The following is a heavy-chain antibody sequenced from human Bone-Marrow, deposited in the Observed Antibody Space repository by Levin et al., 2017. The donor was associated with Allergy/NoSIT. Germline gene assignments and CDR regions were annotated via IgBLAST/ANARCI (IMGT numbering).Heavy chain of an antibody. CDR1: GGSVSSDTYY. CDR2: LSSRGRP. V-gene: IGHV4-61*01. Sequence: SSPLSLLFSVSGGSVSSDTYYWSWIRQPPFPFLSFLFSLSSRGRPYYHPSLMSRVTISVHTSKNQFSLKLTSVTPADTAVYYCARDDYADFTGWVWGQGSLVTVSS. D-gene: IGHD4-17*01. CDR3: ARDDYADFTGWV. J-gene: IGHJ4*02.